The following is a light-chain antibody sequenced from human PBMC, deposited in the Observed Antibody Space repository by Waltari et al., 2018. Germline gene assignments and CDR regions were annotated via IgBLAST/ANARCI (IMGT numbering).Light chain of an antibody. CDR3: CSDAGSASV. V-gene: IGLV2-11*01. J-gene: IGLJ6*01. CDR2: DVS. Sequence: QSALTQPRSVSGSPGQSVTISCTGTSSDVGGYNYVSWFQQHPGKAPKLMIYDVSKRRSGVPERCSGSKAGNTASLTISGLQAEEEADYYCCSDAGSASVFGSGTKVTVL. CDR1: SSDVGGYNY.